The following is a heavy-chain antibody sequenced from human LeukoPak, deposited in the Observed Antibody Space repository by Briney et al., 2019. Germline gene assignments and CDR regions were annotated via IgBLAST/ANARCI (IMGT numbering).Heavy chain of an antibody. CDR2: ITSGRTT. CDR1: GFTFSDCY. V-gene: IGHV3-69-1*01. J-gene: IGHJ3*02. CDR3: ARARRPKWERDGYTSKESAFDI. Sequence: GGSLRLSCAASGFTFSDCYMSWIRQAPGKGPEWVSSITSGRTTYYADSVKGRFTISNDNAKKSLYLQMNSLRAEDTAVYYCARARRPKWERDGYTSKESAFDIWGQGTIVTVS. D-gene: IGHD5-24*01.